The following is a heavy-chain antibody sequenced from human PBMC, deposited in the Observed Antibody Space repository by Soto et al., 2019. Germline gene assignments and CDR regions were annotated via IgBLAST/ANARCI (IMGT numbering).Heavy chain of an antibody. V-gene: IGHV4-39*01. D-gene: IGHD3-9*01. CDR3: GRLEGLATISYYFDY. CDR1: GGSVSSSSYY. CDR2: VYYSGST. J-gene: IGHJ4*02. Sequence: QLQLQESGPGLVKPSETLSLTCPVSGGSVSSSSYYWGWVRQPPGKGLEWIGSVYYSGSTYYNPSLESRVTIAVDKSKTQFSLQLMSLSAADTAVYYCGRLEGLATISYYFDYWGQGALVTVSS.